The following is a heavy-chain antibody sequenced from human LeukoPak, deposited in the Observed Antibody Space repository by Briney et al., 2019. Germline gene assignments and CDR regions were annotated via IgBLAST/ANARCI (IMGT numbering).Heavy chain of an antibody. Sequence: PSETLSLTCAVSGGSISSSNWWSWVRQPPGKGLEWIGEIYHSGSTNYNPSLKSRVTISVDTSKNQFSLKLSSVTAADTAVYYCARRGVLRYFGRYAFDPWGQGTLVTVSS. CDR3: ARRGVLRYFGRYAFDP. D-gene: IGHD3-9*01. J-gene: IGHJ5*02. CDR2: IYHSGST. CDR1: GGSISSSNW. V-gene: IGHV4-4*02.